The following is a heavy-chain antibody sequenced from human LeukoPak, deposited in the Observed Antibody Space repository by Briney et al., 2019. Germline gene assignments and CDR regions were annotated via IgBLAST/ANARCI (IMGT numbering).Heavy chain of an antibody. Sequence: ASVKVSCKASGYTFTSYGISWVRQAPGQGLEWMGWISAYNGNTNYAQKLQGRVTMTTDTSTSTAYMELRSLRSDDTAVYYCARAVLRFLEWPRFDPWGQGTLVTVSS. CDR3: ARAVLRFLEWPRFDP. CDR2: ISAYNGNT. D-gene: IGHD3-3*01. J-gene: IGHJ5*02. V-gene: IGHV1-18*01. CDR1: GYTFTSYG.